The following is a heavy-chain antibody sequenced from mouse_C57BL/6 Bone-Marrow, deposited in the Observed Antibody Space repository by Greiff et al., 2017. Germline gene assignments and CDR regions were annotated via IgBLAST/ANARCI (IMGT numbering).Heavy chain of an antibody. V-gene: IGHV6-6*01. Sequence: DVKLQESGGGLVQPGGSMKLSCAASGFTFSDAWMDWVRQSPEKGLEWVAEIRNKANNHATYYAESVKGRFTISRDDSKSSVYLQMNSLRAEDTGIYYCTRRTAQALAWFAYWGQGTLVTVSA. J-gene: IGHJ3*01. CDR3: TRRTAQALAWFAY. CDR2: IRNKANNHAT. D-gene: IGHD3-2*02. CDR1: GFTFSDAW.